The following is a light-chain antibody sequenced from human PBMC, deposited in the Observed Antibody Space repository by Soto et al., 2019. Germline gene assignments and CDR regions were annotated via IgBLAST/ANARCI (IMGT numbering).Light chain of an antibody. CDR1: SSDVGGYNY. Sequence: QSALTQPPSASGSPGQSVTISCTGTSSDVGGYNYVSWYQQHPGKVPKRMIYEVSKRPSGVPDRFSGSKSGNTASLTVSGLQAEDEADYYCSSYAGSNFVVFGGGTKVTVL. V-gene: IGLV2-8*01. CDR3: SSYAGSNFVV. CDR2: EVS. J-gene: IGLJ2*01.